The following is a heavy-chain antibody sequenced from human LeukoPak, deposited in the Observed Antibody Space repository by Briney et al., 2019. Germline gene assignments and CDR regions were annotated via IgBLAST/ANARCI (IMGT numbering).Heavy chain of an antibody. CDR2: ISYDGSNK. J-gene: IGHJ1*01. D-gene: IGHD1-7*01. CDR3: AAYHASGTFGYFQH. V-gene: IGHV3-30*03. Sequence: GGSLRLSCAASGFTFNSYGMHWVHQAPGKGLEWLAVISYDGSNKYFADSVEGRLVVSRDNSNNTLYLHMNTLRPDDTGIYYCAAYHASGTFGYFQHWGQGTLVTVSS. CDR1: GFTFNSYG.